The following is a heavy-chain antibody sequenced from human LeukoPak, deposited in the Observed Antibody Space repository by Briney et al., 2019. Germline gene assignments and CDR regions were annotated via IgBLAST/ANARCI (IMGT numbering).Heavy chain of an antibody. CDR1: GGSISTYY. D-gene: IGHD2-15*01. Sequence: PSGTLSLTCTVSGGSISTYYWNWVRQPPGKGLEWIGYIYNSGSTNYNPSLKSRVTISVDTSKNQFSLRLSSVTAADTAVYYCARDSLHCNGGRCFHMRVFDYWGQGALVTVSS. J-gene: IGHJ4*02. CDR2: IYNSGST. CDR3: ARDSLHCNGGRCFHMRVFDY. V-gene: IGHV4-59*12.